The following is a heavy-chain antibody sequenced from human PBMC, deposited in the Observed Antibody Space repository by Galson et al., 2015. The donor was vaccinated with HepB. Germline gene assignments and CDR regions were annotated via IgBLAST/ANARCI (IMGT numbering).Heavy chain of an antibody. CDR3: ARDASEWSRDY. D-gene: IGHD3-3*01. CDR1: GFTFSDYY. CDR2: ISQSGTYT. Sequence: SLRLSCAASGFTFSDYYMSWIRQAPGKGLEWISYISQSGTYTNYADSVKGRFTISRDNAQNSVYLQMNSLRVEDTAVYYCARDASEWSRDYWGQGTLVAVSS. V-gene: IGHV3-11*06. J-gene: IGHJ4*02.